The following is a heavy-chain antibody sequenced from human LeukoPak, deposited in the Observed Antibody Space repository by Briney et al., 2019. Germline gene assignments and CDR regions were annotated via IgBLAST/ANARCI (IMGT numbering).Heavy chain of an antibody. CDR3: AKGRNIVVVVAAGDFDI. V-gene: IGHV3-23*01. Sequence: GSLRLSCAASGFTFSSYAMSWVRQAPGKGLEWVSAISGSGGSTYYADSVKGRFTISRDNSKNTLYLQMNSLRAEDTAVYYYAKGRNIVVVVAAGDFDIWGQGTMVTVSS. J-gene: IGHJ3*02. CDR1: GFTFSSYA. CDR2: ISGSGGST. D-gene: IGHD2-15*01.